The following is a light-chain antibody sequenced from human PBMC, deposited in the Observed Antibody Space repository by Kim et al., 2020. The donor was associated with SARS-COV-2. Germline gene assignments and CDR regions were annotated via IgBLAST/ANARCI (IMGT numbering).Light chain of an antibody. CDR3: DQSYKAPRT. J-gene: IGKJ1*01. Sequence: DIQMTQSPSSLSASVGDRVTITCRASQSISSYLNWYQQKPGKAPKLLIYAASSLQSGVPSRFSGSGSGTDFTLTISSLQPEEIATYCCDQSYKAPRTFGQRTPVDI. V-gene: IGKV1-39*01. CDR1: QSISSY. CDR2: AAS.